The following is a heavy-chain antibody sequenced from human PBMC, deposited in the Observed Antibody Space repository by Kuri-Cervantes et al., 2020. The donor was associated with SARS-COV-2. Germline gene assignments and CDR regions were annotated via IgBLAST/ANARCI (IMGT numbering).Heavy chain of an antibody. CDR1: GYSISSGYY. Sequence: SETLSLTCTVSGYSISSGYYWGWIRQPPGKGLEWIGSIYYSGSTYYNPSLKSRVTISLDTSKNQFSLKLSSVTAADTAVYYCARQAVTTALDYWGQGTLVTVSS. D-gene: IGHD4-17*01. CDR2: IYYSGST. J-gene: IGHJ4*02. V-gene: IGHV4-38-2*02. CDR3: ARQAVTTALDY.